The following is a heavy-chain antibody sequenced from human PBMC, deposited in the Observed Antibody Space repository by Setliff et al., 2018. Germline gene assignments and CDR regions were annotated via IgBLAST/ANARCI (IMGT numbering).Heavy chain of an antibody. D-gene: IGHD3-16*01. J-gene: IGHJ4*02. CDR2: INPDGSEK. CDR3: SRQLGD. V-gene: IGHV3-7*01. Sequence: GSLRLSCGASGFTYNNDWVSWVRQAPGKGLEWLASINPDGSEKYYVDSVKGRFTTSRDNAKNSLSLQMNSLRTEDTAVYYCSRQLGDWGQGTPVTVSS. CDR1: GFTYNNDW.